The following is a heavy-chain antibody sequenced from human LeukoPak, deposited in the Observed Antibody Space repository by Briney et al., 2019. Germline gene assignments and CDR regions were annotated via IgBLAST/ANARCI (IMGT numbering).Heavy chain of an antibody. CDR1: GFTFSSYG. V-gene: IGHV3-30*18. CDR3: AEPRREGWEGGYAAGSSFDY. CDR2: ISYDGSNK. Sequence: GRSLRLSCAASGFTFSSYGMHWVRQAPGKGLEWVAVISYDGSNKYYADSVKGRFTISRDNTKNTLYLQMNSLRAEDTAVYYCAEPRREGWEGGYAAGSSFDYWGQGTLVTVSS. J-gene: IGHJ4*02. D-gene: IGHD5-12*01.